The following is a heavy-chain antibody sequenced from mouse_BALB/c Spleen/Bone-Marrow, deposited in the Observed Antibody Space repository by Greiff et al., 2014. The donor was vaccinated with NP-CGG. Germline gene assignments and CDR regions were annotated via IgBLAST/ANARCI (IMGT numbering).Heavy chain of an antibody. CDR3: SRDYRYDTWFSY. D-gene: IGHD2-14*01. V-gene: IGHV3-2*02. CDR1: GYSITSDYA. J-gene: IGHJ3*01. Sequence: LQQSGPGLVKPSQSLSLTCTVTGYSITSDYAWNWIRQFPGNKLEWMGYISYSGFTSYNPSLKSRISITRDTSKNQFFLQLNSVTTEDTATYYCSRDYRYDTWFSYWGQGTLVTVSA. CDR2: ISYSGFT.